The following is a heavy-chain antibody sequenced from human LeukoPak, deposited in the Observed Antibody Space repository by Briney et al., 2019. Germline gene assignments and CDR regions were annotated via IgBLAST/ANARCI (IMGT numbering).Heavy chain of an antibody. D-gene: IGHD2-2*01. Sequence: VASVKVSCKTSGGTFSSHVISWVRQAPGQGLEWMGGIIPIFGTANYAQKFQGRVTITADKFTNTVYMELSSLRSDDTAIYFCARVNGYCSSISCFLDYWGQGTLVTVSS. CDR3: ARVNGYCSSISCFLDY. V-gene: IGHV1-69*06. CDR1: GGTFSSHV. CDR2: IIPIFGTA. J-gene: IGHJ4*02.